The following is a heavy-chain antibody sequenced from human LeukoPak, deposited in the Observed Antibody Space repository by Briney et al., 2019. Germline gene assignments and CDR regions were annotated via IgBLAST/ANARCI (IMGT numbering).Heavy chain of an antibody. CDR3: ARVQYYYDSSGYRYYYYYMDV. D-gene: IGHD3-22*01. J-gene: IGHJ6*03. Sequence: SETLSLTCTVSGGSISSYYWSWIRQPPGKGLEWIGYIYYSGSTNYNPSLKSRVTISVDTSKNQFSLKLSSVTAADTAVYYCARVQYYYDSSGYRYYYYYMDVWGKGTTVTVSS. V-gene: IGHV4-59*01. CDR1: GGSISSYY. CDR2: IYYSGST.